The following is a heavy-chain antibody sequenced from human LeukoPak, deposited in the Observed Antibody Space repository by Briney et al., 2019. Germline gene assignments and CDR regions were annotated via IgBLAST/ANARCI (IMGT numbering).Heavy chain of an antibody. V-gene: IGHV3-30*04. CDR1: GFTFSSYA. D-gene: IGHD3-22*01. J-gene: IGHJ4*02. CDR3: ARSDYYDSSGYYPKEFDY. Sequence: SGGSLRLSCAASGFTFSSYAMHWVRQAPGKGLEWVAVISYDGSNKYYADPVKGRFTISRDNSKNTLYLQMNSLRAEDTAVYYCARSDYYDSSGYYPKEFDYWGQGTLVTVSS. CDR2: ISYDGSNK.